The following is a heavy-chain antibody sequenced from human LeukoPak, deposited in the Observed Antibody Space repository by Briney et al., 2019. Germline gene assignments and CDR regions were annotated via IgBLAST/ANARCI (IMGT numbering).Heavy chain of an antibody. CDR3: ARGNGGNSPFDY. Sequence: GGSLRLSCAASGFTFSAFGMHWVRQAPGKGLEWVTFIPYDGSDKYYADSVKGRFTISRDNSKNTLYLQMNSLRAEDTAVYYCARGNGGNSPFDYWGQGTLVTVSS. CDR2: IPYDGSDK. CDR1: GFTFSAFG. D-gene: IGHD4-23*01. J-gene: IGHJ4*02. V-gene: IGHV3-30*19.